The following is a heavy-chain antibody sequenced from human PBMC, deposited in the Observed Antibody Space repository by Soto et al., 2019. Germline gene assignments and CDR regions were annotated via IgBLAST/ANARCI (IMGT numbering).Heavy chain of an antibody. CDR1: GYTFTSYY. V-gene: IGHV1-46*01. D-gene: IGHD1-26*01. CDR2: IYPTSGNT. CDR3: ARDGHRWEFDY. Sequence: QVQLVQSGAEVKKPGASVQVSCKASGYTFTSYYIHWVRQAPGQGLEWMGRIYPTSGNTIYAQNFQGRVTITRDTSTSTVYMELSTLRSEDTAVYYRARDGHRWEFDYWGQGTLVTVSS. J-gene: IGHJ4*02.